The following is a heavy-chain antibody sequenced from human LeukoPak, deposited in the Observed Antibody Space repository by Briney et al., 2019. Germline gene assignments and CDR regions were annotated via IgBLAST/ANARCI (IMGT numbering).Heavy chain of an antibody. Sequence: SETLSLTCAVSGGSISSGGYSWSWLRQPPGKGLEWIGYIYHSGSTYYNPSLKSRVTISVDRSKNQFSLKLSSVTAADTAMYYCARLYCSSTSCYVDGHNWFDPWGQGTLVTVSS. CDR2: IYHSGST. CDR3: ARLYCSSTSCYVDGHNWFDP. CDR1: GGSISSGGYS. J-gene: IGHJ5*02. V-gene: IGHV4-30-2*01. D-gene: IGHD2-2*01.